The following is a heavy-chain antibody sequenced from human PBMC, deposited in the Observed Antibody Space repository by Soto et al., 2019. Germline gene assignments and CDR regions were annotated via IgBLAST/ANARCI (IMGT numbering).Heavy chain of an antibody. CDR1: GFTCSSYG. D-gene: IGHD3-22*01. CDR2: ISYDGSNK. V-gene: IGHV3-30*18. J-gene: IGHJ4*02. CDR3: AKAGSSYYYDSSGVSGY. Sequence: GGSLRRSCVASGFTCSSYGIHWVRQAPGKGLEWVAVISYDGSNKYYADSVKGRFTISRDNSKNTLYLQVNSLRDEDTAVYYCAKAGSSYYYDSSGVSGYWGQGTLVTVSS.